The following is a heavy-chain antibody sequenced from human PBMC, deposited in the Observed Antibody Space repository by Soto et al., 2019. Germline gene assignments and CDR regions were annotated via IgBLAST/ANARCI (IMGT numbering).Heavy chain of an antibody. V-gene: IGHV4-34*01. CDR2: INHSGST. D-gene: IGHD5-18*01. CDR3: ARYLHRGYSYGYGGNWFDP. J-gene: IGHJ5*02. CDR1: GGSFSGYY. Sequence: PGGSLRLSCAASGGSFSGYYWSWIRQPPGKGLEWIGEINHSGSTNYNPSLKSRVTISVDTSKNQFSLKLSSVTAADTAVYYCARYLHRGYSYGYGGNWFDPWGQGTLVTVSS.